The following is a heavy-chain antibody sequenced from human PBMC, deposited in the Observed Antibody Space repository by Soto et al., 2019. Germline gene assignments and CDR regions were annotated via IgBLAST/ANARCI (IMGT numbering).Heavy chain of an antibody. V-gene: IGHV1-18*04. J-gene: IGHJ4*02. D-gene: IGHD3-22*01. CDR1: GYTFTIYG. CDR3: ARDRSGSNFDY. CDR2: ISAYNGNT. Sequence: ASVKVSCKASGYTFTIYGISCVLQAPGQGREWMGWISAYNGNTNYAQKLQGRVTMTTDTSTSTAYMELRSLRSDDTAVYYCARDRSGSNFDYWGQGTLVTVSS.